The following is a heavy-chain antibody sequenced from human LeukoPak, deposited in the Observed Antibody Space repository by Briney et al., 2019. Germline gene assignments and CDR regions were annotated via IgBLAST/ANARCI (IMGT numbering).Heavy chain of an antibody. J-gene: IGHJ4*02. V-gene: IGHV3-23*01. CDR3: ARDGRGIAAAGTPYYFDY. D-gene: IGHD6-13*01. Sequence: PGGSLRLSCAASGFTFSSYGMSWVRQAPGKGPEWVSAISGSGGSTYYADSVKGRFTISRDNSKNTLYLQMNSLRAEDTAVYYCARDGRGIAAAGTPYYFDYWGQGTLVTVSS. CDR1: GFTFSSYG. CDR2: ISGSGGST.